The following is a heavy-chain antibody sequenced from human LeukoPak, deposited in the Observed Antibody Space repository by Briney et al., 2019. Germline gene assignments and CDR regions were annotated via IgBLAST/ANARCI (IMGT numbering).Heavy chain of an antibody. Sequence: GGSLRLSCAASEFNFAMSWVRQTADKRLEWVSAISGSGDATFYTDSVKGRFTTSRDNSKNTLYLQMNSLRAADTAVYYCARDKGTSYLSSFDYWGQGTLVTVSS. CDR1: EFNFA. CDR2: ISGSGDAT. CDR3: ARDKGTSYLSSFDY. V-gene: IGHV3-23*01. J-gene: IGHJ4*02. D-gene: IGHD6-6*01.